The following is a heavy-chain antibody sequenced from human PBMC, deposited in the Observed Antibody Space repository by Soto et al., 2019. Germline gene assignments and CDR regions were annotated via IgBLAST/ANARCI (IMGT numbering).Heavy chain of an antibody. V-gene: IGHV4-59*08. Sequence: SETLSLTCTVSGGSISSYYWTWIRQPPGKGLEWIGYIYYSGSTNYNPSLESRVTISVATSKTQFSLKLSSVTAADTAVYYCARHATRSYDYWGQGTLVTVSS. CDR2: IYYSGST. J-gene: IGHJ4*02. CDR1: GGSISSYY. CDR3: ARHATRSYDY.